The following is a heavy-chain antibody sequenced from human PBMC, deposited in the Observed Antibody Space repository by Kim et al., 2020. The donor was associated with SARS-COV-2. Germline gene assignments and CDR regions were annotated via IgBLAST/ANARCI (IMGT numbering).Heavy chain of an antibody. D-gene: IGHD1-1*01. CDR1: GGSFSGYY. CDR2: INHSVST. Sequence: SETLSLTCAVYGGSFSGYYWSWIRQPPGKGLEWIGEINHSVSTNYNPSLTSRVTISVDTSKNQFSLKLSSVTAADTAGYYCARGGNTFDYWGQGTLVTVS. J-gene: IGHJ4*02. V-gene: IGHV4-34*01. CDR3: ARGGNTFDY.